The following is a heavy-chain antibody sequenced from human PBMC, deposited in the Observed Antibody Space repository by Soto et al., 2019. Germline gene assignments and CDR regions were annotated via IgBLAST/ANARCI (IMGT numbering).Heavy chain of an antibody. CDR3: AATTSDFWSIYYYYYMDV. Sequence: GASVKVSCKASGFTFTSSAMQWVRQARGQRLEWIGWIVVGSGNTNYAQKFQERVTITRDMSTSTAYMELSSLRSEDTAVYYCAATTSDFWSIYYYYYMDVWGKGTTVTVSS. CDR1: GFTFTSSA. CDR2: IVVGSGNT. D-gene: IGHD3-3*01. V-gene: IGHV1-58*02. J-gene: IGHJ6*03.